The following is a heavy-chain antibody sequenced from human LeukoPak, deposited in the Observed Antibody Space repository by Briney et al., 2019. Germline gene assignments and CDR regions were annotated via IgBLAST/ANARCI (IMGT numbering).Heavy chain of an antibody. V-gene: IGHV3-23*01. D-gene: IGHD2-2*01. Sequence: GGSLRLSCAASGFTFSSYAMSWVRQAPGKGLKWVAAISGSGGSTYYADSVKGRFTISRDNSKNTLYVQMNSLSAEDTAVYYCAKLEKIGYCSSTSCKYFDYWGQGTLVTVSS. J-gene: IGHJ4*02. CDR3: AKLEKIGYCSSTSCKYFDY. CDR2: ISGSGGST. CDR1: GFTFSSYA.